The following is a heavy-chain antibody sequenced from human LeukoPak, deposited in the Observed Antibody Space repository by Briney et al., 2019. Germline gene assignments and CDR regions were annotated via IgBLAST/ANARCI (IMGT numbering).Heavy chain of an antibody. V-gene: IGHV3-7*01. CDR3: ASYCSSTSCYTFDY. J-gene: IGHJ4*02. CDR1: GFTFSSYW. D-gene: IGHD2-2*02. Sequence: GGSLRLSCAASGFTFSSYWMTWVRQAPGKGLEWVANMNQDGSQKYYLDSVKGRFTIPRDNAKNSLNLQMNSLRAEDSAVYYCASYCSSTSCYTFDYWGQGTLVTVSS. CDR2: MNQDGSQK.